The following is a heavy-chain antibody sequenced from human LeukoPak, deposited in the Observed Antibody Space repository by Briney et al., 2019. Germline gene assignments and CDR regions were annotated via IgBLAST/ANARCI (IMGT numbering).Heavy chain of an antibody. Sequence: TPSLPLAVLGGGFSCCYWSLIRPPPRKGLELVGGIKHSGTPNYNPSLKSRVTISVDTSKNQFSLKLSSVTAADTAVYYCARGRANYDYVWGSYRQTLYFDYWGQGTLVTVSS. V-gene: IGHV4-34*01. CDR2: IKHSGTP. D-gene: IGHD3-16*02. J-gene: IGHJ4*02. CDR3: ARGRANYDYVWGSYRQTLYFDY. CDR1: GGGFSCCY.